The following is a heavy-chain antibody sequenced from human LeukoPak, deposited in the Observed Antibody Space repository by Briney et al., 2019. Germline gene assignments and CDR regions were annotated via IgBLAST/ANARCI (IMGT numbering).Heavy chain of an antibody. CDR1: GFTFSSYA. Sequence: PGGSLRLSCAASGFTFSSYAMSRVRQAPGKGLEWVSAISSSGGSTYYAGSVKGRFTISRDNSKDTLYLQMNSLRAEDTAVYYCARVTMIVYWGQGTLVTVSS. V-gene: IGHV3-23*01. CDR2: ISSSGGST. D-gene: IGHD3-22*01. CDR3: ARVTMIVY. J-gene: IGHJ4*02.